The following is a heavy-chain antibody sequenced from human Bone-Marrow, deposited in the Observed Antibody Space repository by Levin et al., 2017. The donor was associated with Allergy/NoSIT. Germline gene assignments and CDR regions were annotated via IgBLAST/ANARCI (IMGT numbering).Heavy chain of an antibody. CDR1: ADSISNNAYY. Sequence: SETLSLTCIVSADSISNNAYYWGWVRQPPGEGLEWLASISYTGRTYYNPSLRSRVTISVDTSKNQFSLKVTSVTASDTAVYYCARRASGKDGFDPWGQGTLVTVSS. V-gene: IGHV4-39*01. D-gene: IGHD1-14*01. J-gene: IGHJ5*02. CDR2: ISYTGRT. CDR3: ARRASGKDGFDP.